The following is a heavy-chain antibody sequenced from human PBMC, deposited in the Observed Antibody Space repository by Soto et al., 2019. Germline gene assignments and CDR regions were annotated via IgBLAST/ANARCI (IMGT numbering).Heavy chain of an antibody. D-gene: IGHD6-13*01. CDR2: IHSSGST. V-gene: IGHV4-4*07. CDR3: ARDQGVAAAGITWFDP. CDR1: GASMNSYH. Sequence: SETLSLTCTVSGASMNSYHWSWIRQPAGKGLEWIGHIHSSGSTNYNPSLKSRVTMSVDTSKNQFSLRLMSLTAADTAVYYCARDQGVAAAGITWFDPWGQGSLVTVPS. J-gene: IGHJ5*02.